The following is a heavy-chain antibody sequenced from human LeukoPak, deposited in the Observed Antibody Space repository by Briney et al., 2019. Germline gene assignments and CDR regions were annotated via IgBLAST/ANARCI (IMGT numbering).Heavy chain of an antibody. Sequence: PSETLSLTCTVSGGSISSSSYYWGWIRQPPGKGLEWIGSIYYSGSTYYNPSLKSRVTISVDASKNQFSLKLSSVTAADTAVYYCARGDSGWYLGLGFDYWGQGTLVTVSS. CDR3: ARGDSGWYLGLGFDY. D-gene: IGHD6-19*01. J-gene: IGHJ4*02. V-gene: IGHV4-39*07. CDR1: GGSISSSSYY. CDR2: IYYSGST.